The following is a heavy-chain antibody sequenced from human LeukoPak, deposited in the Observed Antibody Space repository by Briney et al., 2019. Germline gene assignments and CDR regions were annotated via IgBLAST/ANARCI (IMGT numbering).Heavy chain of an antibody. V-gene: IGHV3-48*01. J-gene: IGHJ3*02. CDR1: GFTFSNYR. CDR3: ARAKRNGFDI. Sequence: GGSLRLSCEASGFTFSNYRMNWVRQAPWKGLEWVSDIRSSSSTIYYADSVKGRFTISRDNAKNSLYLQMNSLRAEDTAVYYCARAKRNGFDIWGQGTMVTVSS. CDR2: IRSSSSTI.